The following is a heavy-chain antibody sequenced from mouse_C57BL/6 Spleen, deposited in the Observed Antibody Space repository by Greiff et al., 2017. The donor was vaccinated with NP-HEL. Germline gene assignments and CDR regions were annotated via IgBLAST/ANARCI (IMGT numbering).Heavy chain of an antibody. J-gene: IGHJ2*01. CDR2: INPSSGYT. D-gene: IGHD1-1*01. CDR1: GYTFTSYT. Sequence: QVQLQQSGAELARPGASVKMSCKASGYTFTSYTMHWVKQRPGQGLEWIGYINPSSGYTKYNQKFKDKATLTADKSSSTAYMQLSSLTSEDSAVYYCASPLTTVVANYFDYWGKGTTLTVSS. CDR3: ASPLTTVVANYFDY. V-gene: IGHV1-4*01.